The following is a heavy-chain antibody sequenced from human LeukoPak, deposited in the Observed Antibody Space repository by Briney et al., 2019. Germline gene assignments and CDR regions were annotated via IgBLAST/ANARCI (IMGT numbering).Heavy chain of an antibody. V-gene: IGHV1-46*01. D-gene: IGHD2-21*01. CDR2: INPSGGSA. CDR3: AREVSDAFDI. J-gene: IGHJ3*02. CDR1: GYTFTSYH. Sequence: ASVKVSCKASGYTFTSYHMHWVRRAPGQGLEWMGIINPSGGSASYAQKFQGRVTMTRDMSTSTVYMELSGLRSDDTAVYYCAREVSDAFDIWGQGTMVTVSS.